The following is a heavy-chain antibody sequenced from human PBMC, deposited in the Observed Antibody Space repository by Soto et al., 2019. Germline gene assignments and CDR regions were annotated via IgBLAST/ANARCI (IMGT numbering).Heavy chain of an antibody. Sequence: GGSLRVSCAASGCTFSNYAMSRVRQAPGKGLEWVSAISGSGGSTYYADSVKGRFTISRDNSKNTLYLQMNSLRAEDTAVYYCAKAPKHSGWIHSDAFDIWRQGTMVTVSS. CDR1: GCTFSNYA. D-gene: IGHD6-19*01. V-gene: IGHV3-23*01. CDR2: ISGSGGST. CDR3: AKAPKHSGWIHSDAFDI. J-gene: IGHJ3*02.